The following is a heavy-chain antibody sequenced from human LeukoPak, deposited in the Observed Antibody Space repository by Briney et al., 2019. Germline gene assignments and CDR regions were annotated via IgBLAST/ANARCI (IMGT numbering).Heavy chain of an antibody. CDR1: GFTFGEYA. V-gene: IGHV3-49*04. J-gene: IGHJ4*02. CDR3: TRSKAYYYDSSGYSGY. Sequence: GGSLRLSCTASGFTFGEYAMSWVRQAPGKGQGWVGFIRSKAYGGTTEYAASVKGRFTISRDDSKSIAYLQMNSLKTEDTAVYYCTRSKAYYYDSSGYSGYWGQGTLVTVSS. D-gene: IGHD3-22*01. CDR2: IRSKAYGGTT.